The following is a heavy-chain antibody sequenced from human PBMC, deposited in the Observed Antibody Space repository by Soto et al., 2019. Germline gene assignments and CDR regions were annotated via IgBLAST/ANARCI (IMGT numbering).Heavy chain of an antibody. V-gene: IGHV1-69*13. D-gene: IGHD3-16*01. CDR2: IIPIFGTA. Sequence: GASVKVSCKASGGTFSSYAISWVRQAPGQGLDWMGGIIPIFGTANYAQKFQGRVTITADESTSTAYMELSSLRSEDTAVYYCASTRVLTFGGVESGPAFDIWGQGTMVTVSS. CDR3: ASTRVLTFGGVESGPAFDI. J-gene: IGHJ3*02. CDR1: GGTFSSYA.